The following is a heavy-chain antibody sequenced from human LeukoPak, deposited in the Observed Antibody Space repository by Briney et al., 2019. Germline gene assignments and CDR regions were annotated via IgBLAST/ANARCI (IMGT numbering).Heavy chain of an antibody. Sequence: ASVKVSCKASGYTFTSYDINWVRQATGQGLEWMGWMNPNSGNTGYAQKFQGRVTMTRNTSISTAYMELSSLRSEDTAVYYCARGVAARYYNWFDPWGQGTLVTVSS. J-gene: IGHJ5*02. V-gene: IGHV1-8*01. D-gene: IGHD6-6*01. CDR3: ARGVAARYYNWFDP. CDR2: MNPNSGNT. CDR1: GYTFTSYD.